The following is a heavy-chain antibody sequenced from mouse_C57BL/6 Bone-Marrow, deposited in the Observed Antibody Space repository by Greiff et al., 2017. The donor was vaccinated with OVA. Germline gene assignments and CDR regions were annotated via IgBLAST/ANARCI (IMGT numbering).Heavy chain of an antibody. CDR1: GYSFTDYN. CDR2: INPNYGTT. V-gene: IGHV1-39*01. Sequence: EVQLQQSGPELVKPGASVKISCKASGYSFTDYNMNWVKQSNGKSLEWIGVINPNYGTTSYNQKFKGKATLTVDQSSSTSYMQLNSLTSEDSAVYYGAGEAWGTVVAKDWAWFAYWGQGTLVTVSA. D-gene: IGHD1-1*01. J-gene: IGHJ3*01. CDR3: AGEAWGTVVAKDWAWFAY.